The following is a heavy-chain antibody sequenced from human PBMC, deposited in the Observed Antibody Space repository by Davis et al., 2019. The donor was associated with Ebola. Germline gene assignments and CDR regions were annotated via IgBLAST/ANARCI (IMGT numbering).Heavy chain of an antibody. D-gene: IGHD3-3*01. CDR3: ARALTTGFTMRHNWFDP. Sequence: MPSETLSLTCSVSGDSSDSINNADFYWSWLRQSPGKGLEWIAYTFYRGNTYYNPSLKSRVTMSIDPSKRQFSLTLISVTAADTAVYYCARALTTGFTMRHNWFDPWGQGILVTVSS. V-gene: IGHV4-30-4*01. CDR1: GDSSDSINNADFY. CDR2: TFYRGNT. J-gene: IGHJ5*02.